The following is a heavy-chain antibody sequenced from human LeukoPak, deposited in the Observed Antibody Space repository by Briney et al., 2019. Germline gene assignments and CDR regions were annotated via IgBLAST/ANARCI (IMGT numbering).Heavy chain of an antibody. Sequence: GGPLSLSCAASRFSFSHYWMTWVRQAPGKGVEWVANINQDASDKHYADSVKGRFTISTDNAKNSLYLQMNSLRVEDTAVYYCLGGVAADYWGRGTVVTVSS. V-gene: IGHV3-7*01. CDR2: INQDASDK. CDR1: RFSFSHYW. D-gene: IGHD3-16*01. CDR3: LGGVAADY. J-gene: IGHJ4*02.